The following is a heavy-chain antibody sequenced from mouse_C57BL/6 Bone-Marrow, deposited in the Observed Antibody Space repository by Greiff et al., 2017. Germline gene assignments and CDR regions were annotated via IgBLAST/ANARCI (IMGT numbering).Heavy chain of an antibody. D-gene: IGHD1-1*01. Sequence: QVQLKESGPELVKPGASVKLSCKASGYTFTSYDINWVKQRPGQGLEWIGWIYPRDGSTKYNEKFKGKATLTVDTSSSTAYMELHSLTSEDSAVYFCARRGTTVVPYAMDYWGQGTSVTVSS. CDR3: ARRGTTVVPYAMDY. J-gene: IGHJ4*01. V-gene: IGHV1-85*01. CDR1: GYTFTSYD. CDR2: IYPRDGST.